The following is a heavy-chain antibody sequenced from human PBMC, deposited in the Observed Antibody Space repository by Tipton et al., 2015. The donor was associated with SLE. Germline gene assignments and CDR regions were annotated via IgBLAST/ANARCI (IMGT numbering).Heavy chain of an antibody. D-gene: IGHD3-16*01. Sequence: SLLLSFSASGFTFSSYEMNWVRQAPGKGLEWVSYISSSGSTIYYADSVKGRFTISRDNAKNSLYLQMNSLRAEDTAVYYCARYLGGWYFDLWGRGTLVTVSS. CDR3: ARYLGGWYFDL. CDR2: ISSSGSTI. J-gene: IGHJ2*01. CDR1: GFTFSSYE. V-gene: IGHV3-48*03.